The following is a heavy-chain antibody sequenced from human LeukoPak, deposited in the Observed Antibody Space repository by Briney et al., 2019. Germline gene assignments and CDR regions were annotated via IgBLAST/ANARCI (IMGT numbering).Heavy chain of an antibody. CDR2: IYYSGST. J-gene: IGHJ5*02. CDR3: TRGSRYCSSGSCYGWFDP. Sequence: PSETLSLTCTVSGGSISSYYWSWIRLPPGKGLEWIGYIYYSGSTNYNPSLKSRVTISVDTSKNQFSLKLNSVTAADTAIYYCTRGSRYCSSGSCYGWFDPWGQGTLVTVSS. D-gene: IGHD2-15*01. CDR1: GGSISSYY. V-gene: IGHV4-59*01.